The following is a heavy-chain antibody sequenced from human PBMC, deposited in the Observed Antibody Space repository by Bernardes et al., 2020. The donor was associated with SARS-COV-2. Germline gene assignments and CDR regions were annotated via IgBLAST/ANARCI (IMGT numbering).Heavy chain of an antibody. V-gene: IGHV1-2*04. CDR1: GYTFTGYY. J-gene: IGHJ6*04. CDR2: INPNSGGT. Sequence: ASVKVSCKASGYTFTGYYMHWVRQAPGQGLEWMGWINPNSGGTNYAQKFQGWVTMTRDTSISTAYMELSRLRSDDTAVYYCAREEGVTIFGVVTSHYYYGMDGWGEGTTVTVSS. D-gene: IGHD3-3*01. CDR3: AREEGVTIFGVVTSHYYYGMDG.